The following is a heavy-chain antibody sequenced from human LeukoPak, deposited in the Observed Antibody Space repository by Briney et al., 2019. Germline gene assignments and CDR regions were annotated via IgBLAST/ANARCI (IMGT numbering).Heavy chain of an antibody. Sequence: SETLSLTCTVSGGSISSYYWSWIRQPPGKGLEWIGYIYSSGTTNYNPSLKSRVTISVDTSKNQFSLKLSSVTAADTAVYYCARVSYSSSWYWYFDYWGQGTLVTVSS. CDR1: GGSISSYY. D-gene: IGHD6-13*01. CDR3: ARVSYSSSWYWYFDY. CDR2: IYSSGTT. J-gene: IGHJ4*02. V-gene: IGHV4-59*08.